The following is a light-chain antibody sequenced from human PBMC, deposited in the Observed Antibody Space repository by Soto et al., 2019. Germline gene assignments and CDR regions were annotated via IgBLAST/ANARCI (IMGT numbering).Light chain of an antibody. Sequence: DIVMTQSPDSLAVSLGERATINCKSSQSVLYSSNNRNYLAWYQQKPGQPPKLLLYWASTRESGVPDRFSGRGSGTDFTLTISSLQAEDVAVYYCQQYYGSPYTFGQGTKLEIK. CDR1: QSVLYSSNNRNY. J-gene: IGKJ2*01. CDR2: WAS. CDR3: QQYYGSPYT. V-gene: IGKV4-1*01.